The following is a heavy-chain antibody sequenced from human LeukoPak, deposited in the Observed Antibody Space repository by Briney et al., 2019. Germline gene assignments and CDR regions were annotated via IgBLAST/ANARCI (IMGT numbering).Heavy chain of an antibody. Sequence: PGGSLRLSCAASGFTFSSLGMHWVRQAPGKGLEWVAVIWYDASNKYYADSVKGRFTISRDNSKNTLYLQMNSLRDDDTAVYYCVRGVGVSRFNYFDPWGQGTLVTVSS. CDR2: IWYDASNK. J-gene: IGHJ5*02. CDR3: VRGVGVSRFNYFDP. D-gene: IGHD1-26*01. V-gene: IGHV3-33*01. CDR1: GFTFSSLG.